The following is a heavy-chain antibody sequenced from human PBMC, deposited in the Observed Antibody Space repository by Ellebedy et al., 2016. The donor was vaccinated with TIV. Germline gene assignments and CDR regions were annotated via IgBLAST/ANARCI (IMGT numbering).Heavy chain of an antibody. D-gene: IGHD1-26*01. Sequence: PGGSLRLSCAASGFTFSSYAMSWVRQAPGKGLEWVSAISGSGGSTYYADSVKGRFTISRDNSKNTLYLQMNSLRAEDTAVYYCAKWLGREIALVDGMDVWGQGTTVTVSS. CDR1: GFTFSSYA. CDR2: ISGSGGST. J-gene: IGHJ6*02. V-gene: IGHV3-23*01. CDR3: AKWLGREIALVDGMDV.